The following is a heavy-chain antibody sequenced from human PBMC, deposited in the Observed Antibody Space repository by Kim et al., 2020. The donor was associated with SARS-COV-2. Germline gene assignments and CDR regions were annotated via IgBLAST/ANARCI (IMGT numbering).Heavy chain of an antibody. CDR2: IYHSGTS. D-gene: IGHD3-10*01. Sequence: SETLSLTCSVSGYYIRTDYYWGWIRQPPGKGLEWIASIYHSGTSYHNPSLKSRVSISVDTSKNQFSLNLTAVTAADTAFYYCARGGYGAGSVRPDYWGQGILVTVSS. CDR3: ARGGYGAGSVRPDY. CDR1: GYYIRTDYY. J-gene: IGHJ4*02. V-gene: IGHV4-38-2*02.